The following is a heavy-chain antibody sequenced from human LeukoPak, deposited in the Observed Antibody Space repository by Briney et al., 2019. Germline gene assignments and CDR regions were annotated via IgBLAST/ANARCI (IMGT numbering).Heavy chain of an antibody. CDR2: IYYSGSA. CDR3: ARWAYCSGGSGPPGAFDI. J-gene: IGHJ3*02. CDR1: GGSISSSSYY. Sequence: SETLSLTCTVSGGSISSSSYYSGWIRQPPGEGLEWIGGIYYSGSAHYNPSPKRRATISVDTAKNQFSLKLSSVTAADTAVYDCARWAYCSGGSGPPGAFDIWGQGTMVTVSS. V-gene: IGHV4-39*01. D-gene: IGHD2-15*01.